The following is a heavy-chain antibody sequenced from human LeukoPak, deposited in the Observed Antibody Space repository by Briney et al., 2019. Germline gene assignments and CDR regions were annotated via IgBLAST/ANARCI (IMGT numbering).Heavy chain of an antibody. CDR2: ISSSSSYI. J-gene: IGHJ4*02. CDR1: GFTFSSYS. Sequence: GGSLRLSCAASGFTFSSYSMDWVRQAPGKGLEWVSSISSSSSYIYYADSVKGRFTISRDNAKNSLYLQVNSLRVEDTAVYYCARAVSSGSYNLYFDYWGQGTLVTVSS. D-gene: IGHD3-22*01. V-gene: IGHV3-21*01. CDR3: ARAVSSGSYNLYFDY.